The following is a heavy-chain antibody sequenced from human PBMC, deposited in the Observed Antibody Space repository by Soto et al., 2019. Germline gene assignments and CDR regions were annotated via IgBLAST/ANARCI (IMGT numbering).Heavy chain of an antibody. CDR3: ARGTEVDVLRFLEWLLEFAY. J-gene: IGHJ4*02. CDR2: ISAYNGNT. V-gene: IGHV1-18*01. D-gene: IGHD3-3*01. CDR1: GYTFTSYG. Sequence: ASVKVSCKASGYTFTSYGISWVRQAPGQGLEWMGWISAYNGNTNYAQKLQGRVTMTTDTSTSTAYMELRSLRSDDTAVYYCARGTEVDVLRFLEWLLEFAYWGQGTLVTVSS.